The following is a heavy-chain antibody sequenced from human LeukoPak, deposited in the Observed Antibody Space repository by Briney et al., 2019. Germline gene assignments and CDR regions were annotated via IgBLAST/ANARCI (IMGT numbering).Heavy chain of an antibody. CDR3: ASDSSGYDSGSYFAY. Sequence: GGSLRLSCAASGFTFSDYYMNWIRQAPGKGLEWVSYISSGGSTINYADSVKGRFTISRDNAKNSLFLQMNSLRDEDTAVYYCASDSSGYDSGSYFAYWGQGTLVTVSS. CDR2: ISSGGSTI. V-gene: IGHV3-11*01. D-gene: IGHD2-15*01. J-gene: IGHJ4*02. CDR1: GFTFSDYY.